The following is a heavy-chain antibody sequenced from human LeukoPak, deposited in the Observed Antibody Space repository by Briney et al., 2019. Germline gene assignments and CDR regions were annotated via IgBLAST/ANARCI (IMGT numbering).Heavy chain of an antibody. CDR2: IRYDGSNK. Sequence: PGGSLRLSCAASGFTFSSYGMHWVRQAPGKGLEWVAFIRYDGSNKYYADSVKGRFTISRDNSKNTLHLQMNSLRAEDTAVYYCAKDSWGDYPYYFDYWGQGTLVTVSS. D-gene: IGHD3-16*01. CDR1: GFTFSSYG. V-gene: IGHV3-30*02. CDR3: AKDSWGDYPYYFDY. J-gene: IGHJ4*02.